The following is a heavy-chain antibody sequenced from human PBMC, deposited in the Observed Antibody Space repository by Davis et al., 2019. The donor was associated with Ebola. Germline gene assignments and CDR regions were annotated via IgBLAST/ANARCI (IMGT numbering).Heavy chain of an antibody. CDR1: GGSISNYY. Sequence: SETLSLTCFVSGGSISNYYWSWIRQPPGKGLEWIGYIYYSGSTNYNPSLKSRVTISVDTSKNQFSLKLSSVTAADTAVYYCARVRYCSSTSCFYYYYYMDVWGKGTTVTVSS. D-gene: IGHD2-2*01. J-gene: IGHJ6*03. CDR3: ARVRYCSSTSCFYYYYYMDV. V-gene: IGHV4-59*08. CDR2: IYYSGST.